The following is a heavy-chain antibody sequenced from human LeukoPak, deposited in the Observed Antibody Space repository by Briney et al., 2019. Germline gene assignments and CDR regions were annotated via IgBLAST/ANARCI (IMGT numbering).Heavy chain of an antibody. Sequence: PSETLSLTCAVSGGSISSSTYYWGWIRQPPGKGLDWIGNIYYSGSTHYKPSLKSRVTISIDTSKNQFSLTLSSVTAADTAVYYCARLPRPVGSIPLDAFDIWGQGTMVTVSS. D-gene: IGHD1-26*01. CDR1: GGSISSSTYY. CDR2: IYYSGST. V-gene: IGHV4-39*01. J-gene: IGHJ3*02. CDR3: ARLPRPVGSIPLDAFDI.